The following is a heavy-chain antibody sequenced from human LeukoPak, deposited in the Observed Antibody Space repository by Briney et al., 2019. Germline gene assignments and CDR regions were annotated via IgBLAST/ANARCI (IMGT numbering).Heavy chain of an antibody. CDR3: ARGSGSTDDY. CDR2: IYTSGGT. D-gene: IGHD1-26*01. CDR1: GGSITSSYY. Sequence: SKTLSLTCTVSGGSITSSYYWSWIRQPAGRGLEWIGRIYTSGGTNCNPSLKGRVTISVDTSKNQFSLQMSSVTAADTAVYYCARGSGSTDDYWGQGTLVTVSS. J-gene: IGHJ4*02. V-gene: IGHV4-61*02.